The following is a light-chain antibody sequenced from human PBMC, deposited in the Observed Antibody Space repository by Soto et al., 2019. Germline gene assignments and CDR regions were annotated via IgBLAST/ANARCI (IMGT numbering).Light chain of an antibody. CDR1: SSNIGAGYD. CDR3: QSYDSSLSASVV. J-gene: IGLJ2*01. Sequence: QAVVTQPPSVSGAPGQRVTISCTERSSNIGAGYDVHWYQQLPGTAPKLLIYGNSNRPSGVPDRFSGSKSGTSASLAITGLQAEDEADYYCQSYDSSLSASVVFGGGTKLTVL. CDR2: GNS. V-gene: IGLV1-40*01.